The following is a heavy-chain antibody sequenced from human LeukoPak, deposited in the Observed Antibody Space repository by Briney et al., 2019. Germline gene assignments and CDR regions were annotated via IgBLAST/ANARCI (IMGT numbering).Heavy chain of an antibody. CDR1: GFTFSGYW. Sequence: GGSLRLSCAASGFTFSGYWMTWVRQAPGKGLEWVANIKQDGTDKYYADSVKGRFTISRDSAKNSLYLQMNSLRAEDTAVYYCARVGCTSTTCDDYWGQGTLVTVSS. CDR2: IKQDGTDK. J-gene: IGHJ4*02. CDR3: ARVGCTSTTCDDY. V-gene: IGHV3-7*01. D-gene: IGHD2-2*01.